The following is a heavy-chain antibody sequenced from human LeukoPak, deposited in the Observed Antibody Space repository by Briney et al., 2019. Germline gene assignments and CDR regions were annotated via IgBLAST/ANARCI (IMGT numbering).Heavy chain of an antibody. Sequence: VASVKVSCKASGYTFTSYAMHWVRQAPGQRLEWMGWINAGNGNTKYSQKFQGRVTLTRDTSASTAYMELSSLRSEDTAVYYCARVFDFWSGYWTHGTDVWGQGTTVTVSS. CDR2: INAGNGNT. CDR1: GYTFTSYA. CDR3: ARVFDFWSGYWTHGTDV. D-gene: IGHD3-3*01. J-gene: IGHJ6*02. V-gene: IGHV1-3*01.